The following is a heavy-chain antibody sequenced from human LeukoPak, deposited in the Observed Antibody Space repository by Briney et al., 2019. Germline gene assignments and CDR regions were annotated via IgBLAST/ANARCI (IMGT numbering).Heavy chain of an antibody. CDR3: AKDRDWQYGSEASHFDY. J-gene: IGHJ4*02. V-gene: IGHV3-9*01. D-gene: IGHD2-2*01. CDR2: ISWNGGSI. Sequence: PGRSLRLSCAASGFTFDDYAMHWVRQAPGKGLGWVSGISWNGGSIGYADSVKGRFTISRDNAKNSLYLQMNSLRAEDTALYYCAKDRDWQYGSEASHFDYWGQGTLVTVSS. CDR1: GFTFDDYA.